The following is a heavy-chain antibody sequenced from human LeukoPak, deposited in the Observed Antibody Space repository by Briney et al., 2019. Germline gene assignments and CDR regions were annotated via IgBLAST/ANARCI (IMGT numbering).Heavy chain of an antibody. Sequence: SETLSLTCTVSGASMRNYYWSWIRRPPGKGLEWIGYIYYSGSTNYNPSLKSRVTISVDTSKNQFSLQLNSVTPEDTAVYYCARDFLAGGFDYWGQGTLVTVSS. V-gene: IGHV4-59*12. CDR1: GASMRNYY. CDR3: ARDFLAGGFDY. CDR2: IYYSGST. J-gene: IGHJ4*02. D-gene: IGHD6-19*01.